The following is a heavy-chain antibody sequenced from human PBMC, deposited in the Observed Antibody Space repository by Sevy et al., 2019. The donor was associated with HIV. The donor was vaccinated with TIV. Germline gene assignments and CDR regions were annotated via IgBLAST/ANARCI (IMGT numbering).Heavy chain of an antibody. V-gene: IGHV3-7*01. CDR2: IKQDGSVK. CDR3: VRAIAADGSF. CDR1: RFRFGNYG. D-gene: IGHD6-13*01. J-gene: IGHJ4*02. Sequence: GGSLRLSCSASRFRFGNYGVHWVRQAPGKGLEWVANIKQDGSVKYYVDSVKGRFTISRDNARNLLYLQMNSLRAEDTALYYCVRAIAADGSFWGQGTLVTVSS.